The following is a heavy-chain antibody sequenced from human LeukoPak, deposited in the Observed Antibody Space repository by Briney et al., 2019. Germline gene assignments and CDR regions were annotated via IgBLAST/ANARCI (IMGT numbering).Heavy chain of an antibody. V-gene: IGHV1-18*01. D-gene: IGHD3-10*01. J-gene: IGHJ4*02. Sequence: VASVKVSCKASGYTFTTYTISWVRQAPGQGLEWMGWISAYNGNTNYAQKLQGRVTMTTDTSTSTAYMELRSLRSEDTAVYYCARQYYGSGSHYFDYWGQGTLVTVSS. CDR2: ISAYNGNT. CDR1: GYTFTTYT. CDR3: ARQYYGSGSHYFDY.